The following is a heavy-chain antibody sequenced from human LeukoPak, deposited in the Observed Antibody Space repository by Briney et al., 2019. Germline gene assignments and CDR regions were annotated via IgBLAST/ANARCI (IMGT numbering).Heavy chain of an antibody. CDR1: GFTFDDYA. CDR3: AKGSYDFWRGWDFDY. V-gene: IGHV3-9*03. Sequence: GGSLRLSCAASGFTFDDYAMHWVRQAPGKGLEWVSGISWNSGSIGYADSVKGRFTISRDNAKNSLYLQMNSLRAEDMALYYCAKGSYDFWRGWDFDYWGQGTLVTVSS. CDR2: ISWNSGSI. J-gene: IGHJ4*02. D-gene: IGHD3-3*01.